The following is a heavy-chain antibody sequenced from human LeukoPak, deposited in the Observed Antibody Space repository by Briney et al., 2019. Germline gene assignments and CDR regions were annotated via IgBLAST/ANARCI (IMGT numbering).Heavy chain of an antibody. D-gene: IGHD3-3*01. Sequence: PGGSLRLSCAASGFTFSSYVLSWVRQAPGKGLEWVSAISGSGGSTYYADSVKGRFTISRDNSKNTLYLQMNSLRAEDTAVYYCAKAGSGYYDFDYWGQGTLVTVSS. CDR3: AKAGSGYYDFDY. CDR1: GFTFSSYV. J-gene: IGHJ4*02. CDR2: ISGSGGST. V-gene: IGHV3-23*01.